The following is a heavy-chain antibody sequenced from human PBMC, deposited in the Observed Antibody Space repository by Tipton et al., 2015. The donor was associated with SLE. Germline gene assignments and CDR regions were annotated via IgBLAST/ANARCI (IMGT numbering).Heavy chain of an antibody. CDR2: IGTAGDT. J-gene: IGHJ3*02. Sequence: SLRLSCAASGFTFSSYDMHWVRQATGKGLEWVSAIGTAGDTYNADSVMGRFTISRDNAKNSLYLQMNSLRAEDTAVYYCAGVTGTREAFDIWGQGTMVTVSS. CDR1: GFTFSSYD. D-gene: IGHD1-20*01. CDR3: AGVTGTREAFDI. V-gene: IGHV3-13*04.